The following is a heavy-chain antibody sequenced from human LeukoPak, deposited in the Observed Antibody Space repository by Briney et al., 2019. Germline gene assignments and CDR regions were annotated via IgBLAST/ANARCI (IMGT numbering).Heavy chain of an antibody. CDR3: VRGFYSNYGGDY. CDR2: IYYSGST. CDR1: GGSISSGGYY. D-gene: IGHD4-11*01. Sequence: SQTLSLTCTVSGGSISSGGYYWSWIRQHPGKGLEWIGYIYYSGSTYYNPSLKSRVTISVDTSKNQFSLKLSSVTAADTAVYYCVRGFYSNYGGDYWGQGILVTVSS. V-gene: IGHV4-31*03. J-gene: IGHJ4*02.